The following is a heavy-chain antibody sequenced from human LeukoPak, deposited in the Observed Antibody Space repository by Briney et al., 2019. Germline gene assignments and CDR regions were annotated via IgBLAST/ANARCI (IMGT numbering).Heavy chain of an antibody. CDR2: IRGNLYGGTT. CDR1: GFTFDDYP. V-gene: IGHV3-49*04. J-gene: IGHJ4*02. Sequence: GGSLRLSCTGSGFTFDDYPINWVRQAPGKGLEWVGFIRGNLYGGTTEYAASVKGRFTVSRDDSKRTAFLQMNILKTEDTAVYYCTTNRGYDPTLYYFDYWGQGTLVTVSS. CDR3: TTNRGYDPTLYYFDY. D-gene: IGHD5-12*01.